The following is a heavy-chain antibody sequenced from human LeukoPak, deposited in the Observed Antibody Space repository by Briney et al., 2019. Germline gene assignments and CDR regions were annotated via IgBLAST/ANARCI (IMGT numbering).Heavy chain of an antibody. CDR1: GGSFSGYY. CDR3: ARGLYYYYYGMDV. V-gene: IGHV4-34*01. Sequence: SETLSLTCAVYGGSFSGYYWSWIRQPPGKGLEWIGEINHSGSTNYNPSLKGRVTISVDTSKNQFSLKLSSVTAADTAVYYCARGLYYYYYGMDVWGQGTTVTVSS. CDR2: INHSGST. J-gene: IGHJ6*02.